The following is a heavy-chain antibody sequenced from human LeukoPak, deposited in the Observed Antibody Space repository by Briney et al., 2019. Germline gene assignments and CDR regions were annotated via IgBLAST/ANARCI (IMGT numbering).Heavy chain of an antibody. J-gene: IGHJ4*02. CDR1: GFTFSSYG. V-gene: IGHV3-23*01. Sequence: GGSLRLSCAASGFTFSSYGMSWVRQAPGKGLEWVSAISGSGGSTYYADSVKGRFTISRDNSKNTLYLQMNSLRADDTAVYYCAHGSMYQLDYWGQGTLVTVSS. CDR2: ISGSGGST. D-gene: IGHD2-2*01. CDR3: AHGSMYQLDY.